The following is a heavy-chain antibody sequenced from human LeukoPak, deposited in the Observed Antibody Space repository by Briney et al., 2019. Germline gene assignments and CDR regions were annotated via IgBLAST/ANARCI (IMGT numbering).Heavy chain of an antibody. CDR1: GGSISSYY. V-gene: IGHV4-4*07. D-gene: IGHD6-19*01. CDR2: IYTSGST. J-gene: IGHJ6*03. Sequence: SETLSLTCTVSGGSISSYYWSWIRQPAGKGLEWIGRIYTSGSTNYNPSLKSRVTMSVDTSKNQFSLKLSSVTAADTAVYYCARESYSSGWSYYYYYYMDVWGKGTTVTISS. CDR3: ARESYSSGWSYYYYYYMDV.